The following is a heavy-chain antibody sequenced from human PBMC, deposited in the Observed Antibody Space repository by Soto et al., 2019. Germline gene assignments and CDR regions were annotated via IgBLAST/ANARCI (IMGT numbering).Heavy chain of an antibody. CDR3: ARGYYSYGFKRFDY. J-gene: IGHJ4*02. V-gene: IGHV4-34*01. D-gene: IGHD5-18*01. Sequence: SETLSLTCAVYGGSFSGYYWSWIRQPPGKGLEWIGEINHSGSTNYNPSLKSRVTISVDTSKNQFSLKLSSVTAADTAVYYCARGYYSYGFKRFDYWGQGTLVTVSS. CDR2: INHSGST. CDR1: GGSFSGYY.